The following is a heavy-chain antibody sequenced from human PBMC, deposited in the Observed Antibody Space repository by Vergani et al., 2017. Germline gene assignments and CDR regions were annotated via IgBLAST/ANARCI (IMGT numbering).Heavy chain of an antibody. D-gene: IGHD2-15*01. Sequence: EVQLLESGGGLVQPGGSLRLSCAASGFTFSSYAMSWVRQAPGKGLEWVSAISGSGGSTYYADSVKGRFTISRDNSKNTLYLQMNSLRAEDTAVYYCAXDWDGGYCSGGSCYADYWGQGTLVTVSS. CDR2: ISGSGGST. V-gene: IGHV3-23*01. CDR3: AXDWDGGYCSGGSCYADY. J-gene: IGHJ4*02. CDR1: GFTFSSYA.